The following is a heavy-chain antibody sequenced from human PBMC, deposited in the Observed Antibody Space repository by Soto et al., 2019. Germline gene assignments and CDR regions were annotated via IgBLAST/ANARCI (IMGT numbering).Heavy chain of an antibody. CDR2: IYHSGST. Sequence: SETLSLTCAVSGGSTSSSNWWSWVRQPPGKGLEWIGEIYHSGSTNYNPSLKSRVTISVDKSKNQFSLKLSSVTAADTAVYYCARDLTVTTWEGAFDIWGQGTMVTVSS. J-gene: IGHJ3*02. CDR1: GGSTSSSNW. D-gene: IGHD4-17*01. CDR3: ARDLTVTTWEGAFDI. V-gene: IGHV4-4*02.